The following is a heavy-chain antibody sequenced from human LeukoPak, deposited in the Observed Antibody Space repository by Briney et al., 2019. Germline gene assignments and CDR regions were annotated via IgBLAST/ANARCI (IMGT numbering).Heavy chain of an antibody. J-gene: IGHJ1*01. CDR2: ISSSSSYI. D-gene: IGHD2-21*02. CDR1: GFTFSSYS. V-gene: IGHV3-21*04. CDR3: AKDSATPYCGGDCYSDFQH. Sequence: GGSLRLSCAASGFTFSSYSMNWVRQAPGKGLEWVSSISSSSSYIYYADSVKGRFTISRDNSKNTLYLQMNSLRAEDTAVYYCAKDSATPYCGGDCYSDFQHWGQGTLVTVSS.